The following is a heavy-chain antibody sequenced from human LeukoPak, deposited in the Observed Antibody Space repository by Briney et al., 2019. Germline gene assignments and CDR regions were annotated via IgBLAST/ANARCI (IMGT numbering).Heavy chain of an antibody. J-gene: IGHJ3*02. CDR3: AKDLMGITMIVSDAFDI. D-gene: IGHD3-22*01. CDR2: IRYDGSNK. V-gene: IGHV3-30*02. Sequence: EGSLRLSCAASGLTFSSYGMHWVRQAPGKGLEWVAFIRYDGSNKYYADSVKGRFTISRDNSKNTLYLQMNSLRAEDTAVYYCAKDLMGITMIVSDAFDIWGQGTMVTVSS. CDR1: GLTFSSYG.